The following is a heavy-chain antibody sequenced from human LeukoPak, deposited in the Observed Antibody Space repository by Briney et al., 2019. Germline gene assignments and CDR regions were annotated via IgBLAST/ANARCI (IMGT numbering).Heavy chain of an antibody. CDR2: ISYDGSNK. Sequence: PGRSLRLSCAASGFTFSSYAMHWVRQAPGKGLEWVAVISYDGSNKYYADSVKGRFTISRDNSKNTLYLQMNSLRAEDTAVYYCAREDYCSGGSCYLPAVTTLDYWGQGTLVTVSS. D-gene: IGHD2-15*01. J-gene: IGHJ4*02. CDR1: GFTFSSYA. CDR3: AREDYCSGGSCYLPAVTTLDY. V-gene: IGHV3-30*04.